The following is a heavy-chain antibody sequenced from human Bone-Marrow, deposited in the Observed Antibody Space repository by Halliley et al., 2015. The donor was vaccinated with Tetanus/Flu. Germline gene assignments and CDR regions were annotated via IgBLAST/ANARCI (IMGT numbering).Heavy chain of an antibody. Sequence: QVQLGQSGAEVKKPGASVNISCKASGYTFTSYYVHWVRQAPGQGLEWMAKINPSRDSATYAQKFQGRLSMTRDTSTNTVHMELNSLRPEDTAVYYCARGNIVVMEAAPPPSWGLGTVVPVST. D-gene: IGHD2-15*01. CDR2: INPSRDSA. CDR3: ARGNIVVMEAAPPPS. CDR1: GYTFTSYY. V-gene: IGHV1-46*01. J-gene: IGHJ5*02.